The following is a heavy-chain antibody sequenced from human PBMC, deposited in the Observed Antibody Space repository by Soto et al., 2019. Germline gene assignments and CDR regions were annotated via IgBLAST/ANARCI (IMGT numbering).Heavy chain of an antibody. CDR2: VHYNGRT. V-gene: IGHV4-39*01. Sequence: QLQLPESGPGLVQPSETLSLTCTVSGGSITSGDSYYWGWVRQPPGKGLEYIGSVHYNGRTYYNPSLKSRVTVSADTSKNQFQLKLTSVTAPDTAVYYCARHGSGSYYPVDSWGQGTLVTVSS. CDR3: ARHGSGSYYPVDS. J-gene: IGHJ4*02. CDR1: GGSITSGDSYY. D-gene: IGHD3-10*01.